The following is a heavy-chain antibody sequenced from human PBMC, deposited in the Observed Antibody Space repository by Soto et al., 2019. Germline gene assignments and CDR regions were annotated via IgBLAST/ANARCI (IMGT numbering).Heavy chain of an antibody. Sequence: SGPTLVNPTQTLTLTCTFSAFSLSTGGVGVGWIRQPPGKALEWLALIYWDDDKRYSPSLRSRLTITKDTSKNQVVLTMTNMDPVDTPTYYCIQSRCGGACPQSYASYSYSGMDVWGQGTTVTVSS. CDR1: AFSLSTGGVG. J-gene: IGHJ6*02. D-gene: IGHD2-21*02. V-gene: IGHV2-5*02. CDR2: IYWDDDK. CDR3: IQSRCGGACPQSYASYSYSGMDV.